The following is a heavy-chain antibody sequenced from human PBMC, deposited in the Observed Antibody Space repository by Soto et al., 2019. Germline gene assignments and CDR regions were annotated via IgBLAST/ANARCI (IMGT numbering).Heavy chain of an antibody. CDR2: IWYDGSNK. CDR1: GFTFSSYG. D-gene: IGHD6-19*01. V-gene: IGHV3-33*01. Sequence: QVQLVESGGGVVQPGRSLRLSCAASGFTFSSYGMHWVRQAPGKGLEWVAVIWYDGSNKYYADSVKGRFTISRDNSKNXLXLXXNSLMAEETAVYYCARGIGSGSGWPLIGSSHGMDVWGQGTTVTVSS. CDR3: ARGIGSGSGWPLIGSSHGMDV. J-gene: IGHJ6*02.